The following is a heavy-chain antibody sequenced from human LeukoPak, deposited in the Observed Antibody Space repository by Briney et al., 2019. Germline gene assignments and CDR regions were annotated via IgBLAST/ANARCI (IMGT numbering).Heavy chain of an antibody. Sequence: PGGSLRLSCVTSGFTFNKYWLTWVSQPPGRVPGLEANIDQDDSQIYYLESVKGRFTITRDNAKNSLHLQMSSLRAEDTAIYYCARGYYYSGTYYLSFFDYWGQGTLVTVSS. CDR2: IDQDDSQI. CDR3: ARGYYYSGTYYLSFFDY. CDR1: GFTFNKYW. J-gene: IGHJ4*02. D-gene: IGHD3-10*01. V-gene: IGHV3-7*01.